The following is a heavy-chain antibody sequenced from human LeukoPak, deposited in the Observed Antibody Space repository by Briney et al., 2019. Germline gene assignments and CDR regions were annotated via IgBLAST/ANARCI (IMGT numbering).Heavy chain of an antibody. Sequence: ASETLSLTCAVYGGSFSGYYWSWIRQPPGKGLEWIGYIYYSGSTYYNPSLKSRVTISVDTSKNQFSLKLSSVTAADTAVYYCASSVYYYGSGSYYPSNWYFDLWGRGTLVTVSS. J-gene: IGHJ2*01. CDR1: GGSFSGYY. CDR3: ASSVYYYGSGSYYPSNWYFDL. V-gene: IGHV4-30-4*01. D-gene: IGHD3-10*01. CDR2: IYYSGST.